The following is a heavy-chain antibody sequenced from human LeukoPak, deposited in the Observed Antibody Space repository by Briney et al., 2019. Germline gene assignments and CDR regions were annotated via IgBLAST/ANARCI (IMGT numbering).Heavy chain of an antibody. Sequence: GGSLRLSCAASGFTVSSNYMSWVRQAPGKGLEWVSVTYSGGSTYYADSVKGRFTISRDNSKNTLYLQMNSLRAEDTAVYYCARESIFGVVTVWGQGTLVTVSS. D-gene: IGHD3-3*01. CDR1: GFTVSSNY. V-gene: IGHV3-66*02. CDR2: TYSGGST. J-gene: IGHJ4*02. CDR3: ARESIFGVVTV.